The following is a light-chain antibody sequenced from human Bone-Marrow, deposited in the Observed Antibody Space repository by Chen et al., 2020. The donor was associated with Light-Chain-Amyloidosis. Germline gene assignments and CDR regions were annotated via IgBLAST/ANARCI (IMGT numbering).Light chain of an antibody. Sequence: SYELTQPPSVSVSPGQTRRITRAGDDLPTKYAYWYQQKPGQAPVLVIHRDTERPSGISERFSGSSSGTTATLTISGVQAEDEADYHCQSADSSGTYEVIFGGGTKLTVL. CDR2: RDT. J-gene: IGLJ2*01. CDR3: QSADSSGTYEVI. CDR1: DLPTKY. V-gene: IGLV3-25*03.